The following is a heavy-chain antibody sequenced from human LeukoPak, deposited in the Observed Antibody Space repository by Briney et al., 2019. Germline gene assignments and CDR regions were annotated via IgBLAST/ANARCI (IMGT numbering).Heavy chain of an antibody. CDR3: ARLGSQNYFDY. CDR2: IWNDGTNK. V-gene: IGHV3-33*01. Sequence: QSGGSLRLSCAASGFTFSSYGMHWVRQAPGKGLEGVAVIWNDGTNKKYADSVQGRFTISRDNSKNTLDLQMNSLRAEDTAVYYCARLGSQNYFDYWGQGTLVTVSS. D-gene: IGHD3-10*01. J-gene: IGHJ4*02. CDR1: GFTFSSYG.